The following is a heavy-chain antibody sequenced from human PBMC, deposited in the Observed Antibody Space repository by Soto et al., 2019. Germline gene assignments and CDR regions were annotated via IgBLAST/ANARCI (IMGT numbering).Heavy chain of an antibody. J-gene: IGHJ6*02. V-gene: IGHV4-34*01. CDR1: RGSFSGVY. D-gene: IGHD5-18*01. Sequence: QVQLQQRGAGLLKPSETLALTCGVYRGSFSGVYWTWIRQTPGKGLEWIGEINHSGITNYNTSFKNRVTRSVDRYTNYVSLKMTSVTAADAAVYYCARGRGYVYGKNFYGMDVGGLGTTVTVSS. CDR3: ARGRGYVYGKNFYGMDV. CDR2: INHSGIT.